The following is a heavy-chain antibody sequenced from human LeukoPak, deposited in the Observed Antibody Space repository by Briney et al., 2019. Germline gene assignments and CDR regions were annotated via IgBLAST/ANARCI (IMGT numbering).Heavy chain of an antibody. D-gene: IGHD3-3*01. J-gene: IGHJ4*02. Sequence: SETLSLTRAVYGGSFSGYYWSWIRQPPGKGLEWIGEINHSGSTNYNPSLKSRVAISVDTPKNQFSLKLSSVTAADTAVYYCARMYYDFWSGYPYYFDYWGQGTLVTVSS. CDR1: GGSFSGYY. CDR3: ARMYYDFWSGYPYYFDY. CDR2: INHSGST. V-gene: IGHV4-34*01.